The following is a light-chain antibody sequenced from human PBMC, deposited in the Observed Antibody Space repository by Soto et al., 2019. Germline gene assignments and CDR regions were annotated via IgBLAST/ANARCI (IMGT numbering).Light chain of an antibody. V-gene: IGLV2-23*01. CDR2: EGS. CDR3: CSYAGSSTYV. CDR1: SSDVGTYNL. J-gene: IGLJ1*01. Sequence: QSALTQPASVSGSPGQSITISCTGTSSDVGTYNLVSWYQHHPGKAPKLMIYEGSKRPSGVSNRFSGSKSGNTASLTISGPQAEDEADYYCCSYAGSSTYVFGTGTKLTVL.